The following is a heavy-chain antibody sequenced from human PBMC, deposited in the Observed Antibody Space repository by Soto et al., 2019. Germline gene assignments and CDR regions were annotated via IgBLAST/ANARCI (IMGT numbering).Heavy chain of an antibody. CDR2: IGEDGSEK. D-gene: IGHD2-15*01. CDR1: GFTFSTYW. Sequence: EVQLVESGGGLVQPGGSLRLSCTASGFTFSTYWMSWVRHAPGMGLEWVANIGEDGSEKYYVDSVKGRFTISRDNAKNSLYLQMNSLRADDTAVYYCARGSGGHNYYYGMDVWGQGTTVTVSS. V-gene: IGHV3-7*03. J-gene: IGHJ6*02. CDR3: ARGSGGHNYYYGMDV.